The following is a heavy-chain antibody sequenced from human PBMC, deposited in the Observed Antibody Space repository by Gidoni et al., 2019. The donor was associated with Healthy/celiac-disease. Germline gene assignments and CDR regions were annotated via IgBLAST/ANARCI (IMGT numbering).Heavy chain of an antibody. CDR1: GFTFTSSA. J-gene: IGHJ4*02. Sequence: QMQLVQSGPEVKKPGTSVKVSCKASGFTFTSSAMQWVRQARGQRLEWIGWIVGGSSNTNYAQKFQERVTITRDMSTSTAYMELSSLRSEDTAVYYCAAESGYSGYDYFDYWGQGTLVTVSS. V-gene: IGHV1-58*02. CDR2: IVGGSSNT. D-gene: IGHD5-12*01. CDR3: AAESGYSGYDYFDY.